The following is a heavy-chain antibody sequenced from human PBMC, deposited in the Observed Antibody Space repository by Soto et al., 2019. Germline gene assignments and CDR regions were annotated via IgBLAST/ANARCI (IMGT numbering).Heavy chain of an antibody. CDR3: AREHGYRYYGMDV. J-gene: IGHJ6*02. V-gene: IGHV4-34*01. D-gene: IGHD5-18*01. CDR2: INHSGST. CDR1: GGSFSGYY. Sequence: SETLSLTCAVYGGSFSGYYWSWIRQPPGKGLEWIGEINHSGSTNYNPSLKSRVTISVDTSKNQFSLKLSSVTAADTAVYYCAREHGYRYYGMDVWGQGTTVTVSS.